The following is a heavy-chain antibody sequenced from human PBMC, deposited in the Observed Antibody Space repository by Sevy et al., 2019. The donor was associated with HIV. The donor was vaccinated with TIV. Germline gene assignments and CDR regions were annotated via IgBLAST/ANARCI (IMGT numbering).Heavy chain of an antibody. D-gene: IGHD3-22*01. CDR2: ISSSGTTI. V-gene: IGHV3-48*03. Sequence: GGSLRLSCEASEFTFSSYEMNWVRQAPGKGLEWVSYISSSGTTIKYADSVKGRFIISRDNAKNSLYMQMNSLRAEDTAVYYCARVDANYDKGFDPWGQGTLVTVSS. CDR3: ARVDANYDKGFDP. J-gene: IGHJ5*02. CDR1: EFTFSSYE.